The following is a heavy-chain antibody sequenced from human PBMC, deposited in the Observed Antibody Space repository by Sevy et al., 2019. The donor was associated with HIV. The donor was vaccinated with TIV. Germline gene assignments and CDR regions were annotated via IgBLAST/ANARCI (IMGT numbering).Heavy chain of an antibody. V-gene: IGHV3-7*01. D-gene: IGHD6-13*01. Sequence: GGSLRLSCVASGFTLNSYWMSWVRQAPGKGLEWVANINQDGSVKYYVDSVKGRFTISRDNARNSLYLHMNSLRAEDTALYYCVRAIAAAGSFWGQGTLVTVSS. CDR1: GFTLNSYW. CDR2: INQDGSVK. J-gene: IGHJ4*02. CDR3: VRAIAAAGSF.